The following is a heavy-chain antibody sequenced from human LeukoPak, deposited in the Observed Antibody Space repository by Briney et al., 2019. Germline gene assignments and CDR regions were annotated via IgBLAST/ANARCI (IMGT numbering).Heavy chain of an antibody. CDR3: ASRLGYCSGGSCYLGGWFDP. CDR2: IYHSGST. V-gene: IGHV4-38-2*01. CDR1: GYSISSGYY. J-gene: IGHJ5*02. Sequence: SETLSLTCAVSGYSISSGYYWGWIRQPPGKGLEWIGSIYHSGSTYYNPSLKSRVTISVDTSKNQFSLKLSSMTAADTAVYYCASRLGYCSGGSCYLGGWFDPWGQGTLVTVSS. D-gene: IGHD2-15*01.